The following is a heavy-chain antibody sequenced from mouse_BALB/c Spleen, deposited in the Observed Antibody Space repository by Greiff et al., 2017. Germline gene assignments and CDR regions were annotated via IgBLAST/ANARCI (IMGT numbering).Heavy chain of an antibody. CDR1: GYAFSSYW. Sequence: QVQLQQSGAELVRPGSSVKISCKASGYAFSSYWMNWVKQRPGQGLEWIGQIYPGDGDTNYNGKFKGKATLTADKSSSTAYMQLSSLTSEDSAVYFCARAYYYAMDYWGQGTSVTVSS. CDR2: IYPGDGDT. V-gene: IGHV1-80*01. CDR3: ARAYYYAMDY. J-gene: IGHJ4*01.